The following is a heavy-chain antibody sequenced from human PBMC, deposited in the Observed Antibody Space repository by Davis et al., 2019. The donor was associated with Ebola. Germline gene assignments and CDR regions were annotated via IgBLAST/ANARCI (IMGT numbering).Heavy chain of an antibody. V-gene: IGHV4-39*07. Sequence: SETLSLTCTVSGGSISSSIYYWGWIRQPPGKGLEWIGSIYYSGSTYYTPSLKSRVTMSVDTSKNQFSLKLSSVTAADTAVYYCARVLSTQAILGWWYMDVWGKGTTVTVSS. J-gene: IGHJ6*03. CDR1: GGSISSSIYY. CDR3: ARVLSTQAILGWWYMDV. D-gene: IGHD4-23*01. CDR2: IYYSGST.